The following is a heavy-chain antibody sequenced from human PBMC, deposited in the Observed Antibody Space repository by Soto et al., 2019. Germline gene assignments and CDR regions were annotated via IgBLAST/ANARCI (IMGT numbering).Heavy chain of an antibody. CDR1: GSTFSSYA. Sequence: GGSLRLSCAASGSTFSSYAIHWVRQAPGRGLEWVAHLSPDGNNKHYADSGKGRFTISTDKSEHTLYLQMNSLRVEDTAVYYCARETEDSLRTYGMDVWGQGTTVTVSS. V-gene: IGHV3-30-3*01. D-gene: IGHD6-6*01. CDR2: LSPDGNNK. J-gene: IGHJ6*02. CDR3: ARETEDSLRTYGMDV.